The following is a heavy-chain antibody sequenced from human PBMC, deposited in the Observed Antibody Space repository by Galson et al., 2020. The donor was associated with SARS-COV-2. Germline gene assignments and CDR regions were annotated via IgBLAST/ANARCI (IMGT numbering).Heavy chain of an antibody. CDR1: GYTFTVYH. CDR3: VRVENHYGLGSYYTTDWYFDL. J-gene: IGHJ2*01. D-gene: IGHD3-10*01. CDR2: INPHSGVT. V-gene: IGHV1-2*02. Sequence: ASVKVSCKASGYTFTVYHIQWERQAPGQGLQWLGWINPHSGVTNYAQQFQGRVTMTRDTSINTVYMELTRLRSDDTAVYYCVRVENHYGLGSYYTTDWYFDLWGRGSLVTVSS.